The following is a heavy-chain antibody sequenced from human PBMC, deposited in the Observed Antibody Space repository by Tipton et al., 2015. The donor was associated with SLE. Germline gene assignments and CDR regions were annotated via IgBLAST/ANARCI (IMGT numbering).Heavy chain of an antibody. V-gene: IGHV4-39*07. D-gene: IGHD4-11*01. CDR1: GGALSSNNEC. Sequence: TLSLTCTVSGGALSSNNECWGWVRQPPGKGLEWIGNIYYSGTTYYNPSLTSRVTISVDTSKNQFSLKLKSVTAADTAIYYCARLATLTIREGSWGQGTVVTVSS. J-gene: IGHJ5*02. CDR2: IYYSGTT. CDR3: ARLATLTIREGS.